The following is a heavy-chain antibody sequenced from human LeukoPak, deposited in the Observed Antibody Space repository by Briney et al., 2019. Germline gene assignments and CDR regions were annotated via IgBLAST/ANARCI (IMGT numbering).Heavy chain of an antibody. V-gene: IGHV4-59*12. J-gene: IGHJ4*02. CDR3: ARVPDSSGYPGDYYFDY. D-gene: IGHD3-22*01. CDR2: IYYSGST. Sequence: SETLSLTCTVSGGSISSYYWSWIRQPPGKGLEWIGYIYYSGSTNYNPSLKSRVTISVDTSKNQFSLKLSSVTAADTAVYYCARVPDSSGYPGDYYFDYWGQGTLVTVSS. CDR1: GGSISSYY.